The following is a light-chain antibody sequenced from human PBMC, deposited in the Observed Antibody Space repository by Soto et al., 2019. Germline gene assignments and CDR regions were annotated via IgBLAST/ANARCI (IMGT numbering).Light chain of an antibody. J-gene: IGKJ4*01. CDR3: QHDDNLLLT. V-gene: IGKV1-33*01. Sequence: DIQMTQSPSSLSASVGDRVTITCQASQDINTYLNWYQQKPGKAPNLLIYDASKLETGVPSRFSGGGSGTDFTFTVTSLQPEDIATYFCQHDDNLLLTFGGGTKVEL. CDR2: DAS. CDR1: QDINTY.